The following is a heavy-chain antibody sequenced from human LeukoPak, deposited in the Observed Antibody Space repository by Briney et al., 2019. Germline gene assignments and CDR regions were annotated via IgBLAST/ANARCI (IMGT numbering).Heavy chain of an antibody. D-gene: IGHD5-12*01. J-gene: IGHJ4*02. CDR2: ISAYNGNT. V-gene: IGHV1-18*01. CDR1: GYTFTSYG. Sequence: ASVKVSCKASGYTFTSYGISWVRQAPGQGLEWMGWISAYNGNTNYAQKLQGRVTMTTDTSTSTAYMELSRLRSDDTAVYYCARGRGYSGYDPFDYWGQGTLVTVSS. CDR3: ARGRGYSGYDPFDY.